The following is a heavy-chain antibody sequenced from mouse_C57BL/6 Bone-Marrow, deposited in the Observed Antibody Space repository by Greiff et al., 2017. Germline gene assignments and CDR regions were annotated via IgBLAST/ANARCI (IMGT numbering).Heavy chain of an antibody. J-gene: IGHJ1*03. D-gene: IGHD2-5*01. Sequence: VQLQQPGAELVKPGASVKMSCKASGYTFTSYWITWVKQRPGQGLEWIGDIYPGSGSTNYNEMFKSKATLTVDTSSSTAYMQLSSLTSEDSAVYYCARPYYSNYWYFDVWGTGTTVTDSS. CDR1: GYTFTSYW. CDR2: IYPGSGST. CDR3: ARPYYSNYWYFDV. V-gene: IGHV1-55*01.